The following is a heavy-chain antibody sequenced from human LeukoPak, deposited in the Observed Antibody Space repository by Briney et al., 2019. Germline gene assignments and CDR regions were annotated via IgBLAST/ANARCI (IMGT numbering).Heavy chain of an antibody. J-gene: IGHJ4*02. V-gene: IGHV4-39*01. CDR2: IYYSGST. CDR1: GGSISSSSYY. D-gene: IGHD6-13*01. Sequence: SETLSLTCTVSGGSISSSSYYWGWIRQPPGKGLEWIGSIYYSGSTYYNPSLKSRVTISVDTSKNQFSLKLSSVTAADTAVYYCARSGSSSWSDHYYFDYWGQGTLVTVSS. CDR3: ARSGSSSWSDHYYFDY.